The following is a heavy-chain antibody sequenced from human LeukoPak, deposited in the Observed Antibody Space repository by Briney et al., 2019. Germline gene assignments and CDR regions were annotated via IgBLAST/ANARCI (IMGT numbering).Heavy chain of an antibody. J-gene: IGHJ5*02. D-gene: IGHD6-19*01. Sequence: GSLRLSCAASGFTFSSYSMNWVRQAPGKGLEWVSSISTSSSYIYYADSVRGRFTISRDNARKSLYLQMNSLRAEDTAVYYCARDNSEGQWLVGNWFDPWGQGTMVTVSS. CDR1: GFTFSSYS. V-gene: IGHV3-21*01. CDR2: ISTSSSYI. CDR3: ARDNSEGQWLVGNWFDP.